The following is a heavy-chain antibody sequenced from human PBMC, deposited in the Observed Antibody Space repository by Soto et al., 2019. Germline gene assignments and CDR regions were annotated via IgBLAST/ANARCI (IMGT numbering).Heavy chain of an antibody. J-gene: IGHJ3*02. D-gene: IGHD5-18*01. CDR3: ARDVDTAIGHDAFDI. Sequence: GGSLRLSCAASGFTFSSYGMHWVRQAPGKGLEWVAVIWYDGSNKYYADSVKGRFTISRDNSKNTLYLQMNSLRAEDTAVYYCARDVDTAIGHDAFDIWGQGTMVTVSS. CDR1: GFTFSSYG. V-gene: IGHV3-33*01. CDR2: IWYDGSNK.